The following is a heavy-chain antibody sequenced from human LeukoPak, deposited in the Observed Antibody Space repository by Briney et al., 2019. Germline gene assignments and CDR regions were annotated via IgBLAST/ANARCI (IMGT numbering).Heavy chain of an antibody. V-gene: IGHV4-39*01. D-gene: IGHD2-2*02. CDR3: ARHFSACRTSCYRGWFDP. J-gene: IGHJ5*02. Sequence: PSETLSFTCTVSGGSISSSSYYWGWIRQPPGKGLEWIGSIYYSGSTYYNPSLKSRVTISVDTSKNQFSLNLSSVTAADTAVYYCARHFSACRTSCYRGWFDPWGQGTLVTVSS. CDR1: GGSISSSSYY. CDR2: IYYSGST.